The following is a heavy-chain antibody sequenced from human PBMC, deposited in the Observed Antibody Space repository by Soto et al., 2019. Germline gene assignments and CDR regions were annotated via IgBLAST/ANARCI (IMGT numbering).Heavy chain of an antibody. CDR1: GYAFTGYY. CDR2: INPNSGDT. D-gene: IGHD4-17*01. CDR3: ARDQVKGTMTIL. Sequence: ASVKVSCKSSGYAFTGYYIHWVRQAPGQGLEWMGWINPNSGDTNYAQKFQGRVTMTRDTSFSTAYMELSSLSAEDTAVYHCARDQVKGTMTILWGQGTLVTVSS. V-gene: IGHV1-2*02. J-gene: IGHJ4*02.